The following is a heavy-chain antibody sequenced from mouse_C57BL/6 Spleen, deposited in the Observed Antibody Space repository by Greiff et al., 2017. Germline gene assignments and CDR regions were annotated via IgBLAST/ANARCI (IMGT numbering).Heavy chain of an antibody. J-gene: IGHJ4*01. Sequence: EVQRVESGAELVKPGASVKLSCTASGFNIKDYYMHWVKQRTEQGLEWIGRIDPEGGETKYAPKFQGKATITADTSSNTAYLPLSSLPSEDTAVYYCARSLYYYGRSYYAMDYWGQGTSVTVSS. CDR1: GFNIKDYY. CDR2: IDPEGGET. D-gene: IGHD1-1*01. CDR3: ARSLYYYGRSYYAMDY. V-gene: IGHV14-2*01.